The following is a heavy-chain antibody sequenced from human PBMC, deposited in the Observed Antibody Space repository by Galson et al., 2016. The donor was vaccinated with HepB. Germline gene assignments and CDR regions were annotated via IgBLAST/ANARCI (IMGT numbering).Heavy chain of an antibody. Sequence: SGAEVKKPGESLKISCKGSGYSFTSYWIGWVRQMPGKGLEWMGIIFPGDSDTRYNPSFQGQVTISADKSISSAYLTGSSLKASDTAIYYCASTGGDSGTFDIWGQGTMVTVSS. CDR1: GYSFTSYW. J-gene: IGHJ3*02. CDR2: IFPGDSDT. V-gene: IGHV5-51*01. D-gene: IGHD3-16*01. CDR3: ASTGGDSGTFDI.